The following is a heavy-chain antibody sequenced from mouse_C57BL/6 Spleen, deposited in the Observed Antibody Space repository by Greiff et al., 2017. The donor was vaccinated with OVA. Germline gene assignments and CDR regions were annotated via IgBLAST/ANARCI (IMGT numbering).Heavy chain of an antibody. CDR1: GFTFSSYA. Sequence: EVQLVESGGGLVKPGGSLKLSCAASGFTFSSYAMSWVRQTPEKRLEWVATISDGGSYTYYPDNVKGRFTISRDNAKNNLYLQMSHLKSEDTAMYYCARDETGTYFDYWGQGTTLTVSS. J-gene: IGHJ2*01. CDR2: ISDGGSYT. D-gene: IGHD4-1*01. CDR3: ARDETGTYFDY. V-gene: IGHV5-4*01.